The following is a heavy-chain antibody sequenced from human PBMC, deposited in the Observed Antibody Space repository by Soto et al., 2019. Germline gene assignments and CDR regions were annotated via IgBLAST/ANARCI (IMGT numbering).Heavy chain of an antibody. V-gene: IGHV3-11*06. J-gene: IGHJ4*02. CDR2: ISSTSSFT. CDR3: ARRDGYNYFDF. Sequence: QVQLVESGGGLVKPGGSLRLSCVASGFTFSDSYMSWVRQAPGKGLEWVSYISSTSSFTDYAESVKGRFIISRDNAKNSLFLQMNSLRADDTTLYYCARRDGYNYFDFWGQGTLVSVSS. CDR1: GFTFSDSY. D-gene: IGHD5-12*01.